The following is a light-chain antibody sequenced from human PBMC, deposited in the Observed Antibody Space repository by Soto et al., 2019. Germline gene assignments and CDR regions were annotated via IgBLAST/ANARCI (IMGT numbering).Light chain of an antibody. CDR3: QHYNNAPYT. CDR1: QGISNY. V-gene: IGKV1-27*01. CDR2: SAS. Sequence: DIQMTQSPSSLSASVGDRVTITCRASQGISNYLAWYQQKPGKVPKLLIYSASTLQSGVPSRFSGSGSGTDCTLTISSLEPEDVATYYCQHYNNAPYTFGQGTKLEIK. J-gene: IGKJ2*01.